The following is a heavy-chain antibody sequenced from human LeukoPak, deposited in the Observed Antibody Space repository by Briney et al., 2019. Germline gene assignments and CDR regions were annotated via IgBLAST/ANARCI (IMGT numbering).Heavy chain of an antibody. CDR2: ITGSGGIT. D-gene: IGHD3-9*01. CDR1: GFTFSNYA. V-gene: IGHV3-23*01. Sequence: PGGSLRLSCVASGFTFSNYAMSWVRQAPGQGLEWVSAITGSGGITYYADSVKGRFTISRDNSKNTLYLQMNSLRAEDTAVYYCAKWGDYDVLTGYYAPDYWGQGTLVTVSS. J-gene: IGHJ4*02. CDR3: AKWGDYDVLTGYYAPDY.